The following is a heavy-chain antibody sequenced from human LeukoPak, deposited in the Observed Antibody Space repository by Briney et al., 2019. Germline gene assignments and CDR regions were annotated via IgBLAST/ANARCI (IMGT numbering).Heavy chain of an antibody. CDR2: IIPIFGTA. D-gene: IGHD3-22*01. Sequence: ASVKVSCKDSGGTFSSYAISWVRQAPGQGLEWMGGIIPIFGTANYAQKFQGRVTITADESTSTAYMELSSLRSEDTAVYYCASEDSSGYYAPYYYYGMDVWGQGTTVTVSS. CDR1: GGTFSSYA. J-gene: IGHJ6*02. CDR3: ASEDSSGYYAPYYYYGMDV. V-gene: IGHV1-69*13.